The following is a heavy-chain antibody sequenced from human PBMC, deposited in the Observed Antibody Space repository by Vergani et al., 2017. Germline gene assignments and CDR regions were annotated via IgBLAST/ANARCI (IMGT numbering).Heavy chain of an antibody. V-gene: IGHV1-2*02. CDR1: GDTFSDYY. D-gene: IGHD3-10*01. J-gene: IGHJ3*01. CDR2: INPNTGGT. CDR3: ALGHPIVLWFGYDAFDV. Sequence: QVQLVQSGAEVKKSGASVKVSCKASGDTFSDYYIHWVRQAPGQGLEWMAWINPNTGGTNYAQKFQGRVTMTRDTSISTAYMELSRLRSDDTTVYYCALGHPIVLWFGYDAFDVWGQGTMVTVSS.